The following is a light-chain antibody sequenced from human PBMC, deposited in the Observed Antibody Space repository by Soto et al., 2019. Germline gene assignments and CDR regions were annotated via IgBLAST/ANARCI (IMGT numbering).Light chain of an antibody. CDR1: QSVSSSY. CDR3: QQYGSSIT. J-gene: IGKJ5*01. V-gene: IGKV3-20*01. Sequence: ENVLTQSPGTLSLSPGERATLSCRASQSVSSSYLAWYQQKPGQAPRLLMYGASSRATGIPDRFSGSGSGTDFTLTISRLDPEDFAVYYCQQYGSSITFGQGTRLEIK. CDR2: GAS.